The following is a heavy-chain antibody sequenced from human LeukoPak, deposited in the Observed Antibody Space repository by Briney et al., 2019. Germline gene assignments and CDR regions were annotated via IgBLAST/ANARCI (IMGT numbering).Heavy chain of an antibody. Sequence: GGSLRLSCAASGFTVSSHYMSWVRQAPGKGLEWVSVIYSGGTTYYADSVKGRFTISRDNSKNTLYLQMHSLRAGDTAVYYCARDCSGGSCFFDYWGQGTLVTVSS. V-gene: IGHV3-66*02. CDR1: GFTVSSHY. CDR3: ARDCSGGSCFFDY. D-gene: IGHD2-15*01. J-gene: IGHJ4*02. CDR2: IYSGGTT.